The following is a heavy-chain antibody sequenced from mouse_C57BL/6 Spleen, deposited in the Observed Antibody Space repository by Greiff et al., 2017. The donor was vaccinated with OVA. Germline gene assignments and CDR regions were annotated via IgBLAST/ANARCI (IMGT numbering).Heavy chain of an antibody. Sequence: VKLLESGAELVRPGASVKLSCKASGYTFTDYYINWVKQRPGQGLEWIARIYPGSGNTYYNEKFKGKATLTAEKSSSTAYMQLSSLTSEDSAVYFCARVYYGSEGYYAMDYWGQGTSVTVSS. D-gene: IGHD1-1*01. J-gene: IGHJ4*01. CDR3: ARVYYGSEGYYAMDY. V-gene: IGHV1-76*01. CDR2: IYPGSGNT. CDR1: GYTFTDYY.